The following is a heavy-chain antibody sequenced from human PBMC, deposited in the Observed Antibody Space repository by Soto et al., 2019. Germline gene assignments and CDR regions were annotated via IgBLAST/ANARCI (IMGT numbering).Heavy chain of an antibody. CDR3: ARPYGPTSMVDC. D-gene: IGHD5-18*01. CDR2: IYHSGST. J-gene: IGHJ4*02. CDR1: GGSISSSNW. Sequence: PSETLSLSCAVSGGSISSSNWWGWVRQPPGKGLEWIGEIYHSGSTNYNPSLKSRVTISVDTSKNQFSLQLSSVTAADTAVYYCARPYGPTSMVDCWGQGTLVTVSS. V-gene: IGHV4-4*02.